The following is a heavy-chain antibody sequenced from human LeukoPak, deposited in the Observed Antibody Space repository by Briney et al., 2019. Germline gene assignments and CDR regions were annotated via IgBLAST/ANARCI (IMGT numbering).Heavy chain of an antibody. V-gene: IGHV4-39*07. CDR2: IYYSGST. J-gene: IGHJ4*02. CDR3: ARGADLYFYFDY. Sequence: SETLSLTCTVSGGSISSSSYYWGWIRQPPGKGLEWIGSIYYSGSTYYNPSLKSRVTISVDTSKNQFSLKLSSVTAADTAVYYCARGADLYFYFDYWGQGTLVTVSS. CDR1: GGSISSSSYY. D-gene: IGHD2-8*01.